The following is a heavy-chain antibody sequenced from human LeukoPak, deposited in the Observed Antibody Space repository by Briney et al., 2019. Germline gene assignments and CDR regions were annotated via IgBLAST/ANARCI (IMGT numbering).Heavy chain of an antibody. CDR3: ARGNPYVRVRGCYRSPHTPDTFVY. Sequence: SETLSLTCAVSGGSFSGYYWSWIRQPPGKGLEWIGEIYYSGSTNYNPSLKSRVTISVDTSKNQFSLKLSSVTAADTAVYYCARGNPYVRVRGCYRSPHTPDTFVYWGRGTLATVSS. CDR1: GGSFSGYY. CDR2: IYYSGST. D-gene: IGHD3-16*02. V-gene: IGHV4-34*01. J-gene: IGHJ4*02.